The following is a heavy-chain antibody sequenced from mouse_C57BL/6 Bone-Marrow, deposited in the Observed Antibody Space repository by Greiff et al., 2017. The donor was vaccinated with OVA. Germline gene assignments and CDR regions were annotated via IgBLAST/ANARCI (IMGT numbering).Heavy chain of an antibody. CDR3: TDGSTTDPY. Sequence: VQLQESGAELVRPGASVKLSCTASGFNIKDDYMHWVKQRPEQGLEWIGWIDPENGDTEYATKFQGKATVTAATSSNTAYLTHIILTSEDTAVYYCTDGSTTDPYWGQGTLVTVSA. D-gene: IGHD1-1*01. V-gene: IGHV14-4*01. CDR1: GFNIKDDY. CDR2: IDPENGDT. J-gene: IGHJ3*01.